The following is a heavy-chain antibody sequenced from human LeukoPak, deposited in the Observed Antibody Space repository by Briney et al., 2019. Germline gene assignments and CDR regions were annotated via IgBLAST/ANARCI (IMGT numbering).Heavy chain of an antibody. CDR3: ARDGPGTNDAFDI. CDR2: ISWNSGSI. V-gene: IGHV3-9*01. CDR1: GFTFDDYA. J-gene: IGHJ3*02. D-gene: IGHD1-1*01. Sequence: GGSLRLSCAASGFTFDDYAMHWVRQAPGKGLEWVSGISWNSGSIGYADSVKGRFTISRDNSENTLYLQMNSLRAEDTAVYYCARDGPGTNDAFDIWGQGTMVTVSS.